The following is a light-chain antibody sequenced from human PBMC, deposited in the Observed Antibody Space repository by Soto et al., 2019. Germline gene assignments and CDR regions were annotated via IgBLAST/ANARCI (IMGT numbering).Light chain of an antibody. CDR1: ESPIGW. V-gene: IGKV1-5*01. Sequence: DIQRTQSPSTLSASVGDTGTISCRARESPIGWLAWYQQRPGSAPKLLIYDASSLEGGVPSRFTGDGSGTEFSLTIVSLQPDDFGTYYCQQYKSYPLSFGQGTKV. J-gene: IGKJ1*01. CDR2: DAS. CDR3: QQYKSYPLS.